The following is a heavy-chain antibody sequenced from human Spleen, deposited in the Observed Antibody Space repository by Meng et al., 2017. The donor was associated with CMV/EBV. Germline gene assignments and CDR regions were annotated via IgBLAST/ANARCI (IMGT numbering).Heavy chain of an antibody. CDR3: ARDLVGAPDY. CDR1: VFTFSSYA. D-gene: IGHD1-26*01. Sequence: GESLKISCAASVFTFSSYAMHWVRQAPGKGLEWVAVVSYDGSSKYYADSVKGRFTISRDNSKNTLFLQMNSLRAEDTAVYYCARDLVGAPDYWGQGTLVTVSS. J-gene: IGHJ4*02. CDR2: VSYDGSSK. V-gene: IGHV3-30-3*01.